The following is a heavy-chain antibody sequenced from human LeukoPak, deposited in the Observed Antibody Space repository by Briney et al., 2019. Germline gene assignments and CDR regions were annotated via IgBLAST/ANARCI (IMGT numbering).Heavy chain of an antibody. CDR3: AKVGPKSHFASGSYSDY. J-gene: IGHJ4*02. Sequence: PGGSLRLSCAASGFTFSSYAMSWVRQAPGKGLEWVSAISASGGSTYYADSVKGRFTISRDNSKSTLYLQMNSLRAEDTAVYYCAKVGPKSHFASGSYSDYWGQGTLVTVSS. V-gene: IGHV3-23*01. D-gene: IGHD3-10*01. CDR1: GFTFSSYA. CDR2: ISASGGST.